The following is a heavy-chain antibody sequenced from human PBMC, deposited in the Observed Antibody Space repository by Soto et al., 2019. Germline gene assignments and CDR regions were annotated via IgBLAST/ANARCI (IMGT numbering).Heavy chain of an antibody. CDR3: VRDMSWAIFD. J-gene: IGHJ4*02. CDR2: IISSASFT. Sequence: AGGSLRLSCAASGFTFSDYSINWVRQAPGRGLEWISYIISSASFTSYADSVKGRFTISRDNARNSVYLQMNGLRDDDTAVYYCVRDMSWAIFDWGRGTLVTVSS. D-gene: IGHD3-3*01. V-gene: IGHV3-48*02. CDR1: GFTFSDYS.